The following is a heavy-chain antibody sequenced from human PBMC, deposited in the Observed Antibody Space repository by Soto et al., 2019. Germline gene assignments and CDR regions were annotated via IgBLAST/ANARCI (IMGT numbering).Heavy chain of an antibody. CDR1: GYTFTSYY. V-gene: IGHV1-18*04. CDR3: ARYRETNYYYGMDV. CDR2: ISAYNGNT. J-gene: IGHJ6*02. Sequence: QVQLVQSGAEVKKPGASVKVSCKASGYTFTSYYMHWVRQAPGQGLEWMGWISAYNGNTNYAQKLQGRVTMTTDTSTSTAYMELRSLRSDDTAVYYCARYRETNYYYGMDVWGQGTTVTVSS. D-gene: IGHD4-4*01.